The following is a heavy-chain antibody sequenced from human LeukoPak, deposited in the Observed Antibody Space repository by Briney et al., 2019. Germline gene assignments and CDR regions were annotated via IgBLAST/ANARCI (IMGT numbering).Heavy chain of an antibody. D-gene: IGHD4-11*01. CDR3: ARLGDYSNKD. CDR1: GFTFSSYW. CDR2: INSDGSST. Sequence: PGGSLRLSCAASGFTFSSYWMHWVRQAPGKGLVWVSRINSDGSSTSYADSVKGRFTISRDTSKNTLYLQMNGLRAEDTAVYYCARLGDYSNKDWGQGTLVTVSS. J-gene: IGHJ4*02. V-gene: IGHV3-74*01.